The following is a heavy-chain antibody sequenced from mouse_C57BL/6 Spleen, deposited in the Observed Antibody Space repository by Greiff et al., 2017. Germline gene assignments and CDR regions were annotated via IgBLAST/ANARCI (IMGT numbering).Heavy chain of an antibody. CDR3: AKYGDCGNSLAY. Sequence: VQLQQSGPELVKPGASVKIPCKASGYTFTDYNMDWVKQSHGKSLEWIGDINPNNGGTIYNQKFKGKATLTVDKSSSTAYMELRSLTSEDTAVYYCAKYGDCGNSLAYWGQGTLVTVSA. V-gene: IGHV1-18*01. CDR2: INPNNGGT. D-gene: IGHD2-1*01. J-gene: IGHJ3*01. CDR1: GYTFTDYN.